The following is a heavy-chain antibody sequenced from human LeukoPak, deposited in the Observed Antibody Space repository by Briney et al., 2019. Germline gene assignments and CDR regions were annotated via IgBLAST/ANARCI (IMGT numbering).Heavy chain of an antibody. CDR2: IRYDGSNK. Sequence: PGGSLRLSCAASGFTFSSHGMHWVRQAPGKGLEWVAFIRYDGSNKYYADSVKGRFTISRDNSKNTLYLQMNSLRAEDTAVYYCAKDGLFRSRGYCTNGVCFDYYYYMDVWGKGTTVTVSS. CDR3: AKDGLFRSRGYCTNGVCFDYYYYMDV. CDR1: GFTFSSHG. J-gene: IGHJ6*03. D-gene: IGHD2-8*01. V-gene: IGHV3-30*02.